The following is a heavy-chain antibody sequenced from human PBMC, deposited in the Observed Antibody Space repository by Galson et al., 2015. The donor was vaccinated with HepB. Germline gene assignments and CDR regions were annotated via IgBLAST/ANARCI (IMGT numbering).Heavy chain of an antibody. Sequence: LTCTVSGGSISSGGYYWSWIRQHPGKGLEWIGYIYYSGSTYYNPSLKSRVTISVDTSKNQFSLKLSSVTAADTAVYYCAREAYCTNGVCYDYWGQGTLVTVSS. J-gene: IGHJ4*02. CDR3: AREAYCTNGVCYDY. V-gene: IGHV4-31*03. CDR1: GGSISSGGYY. CDR2: IYYSGST. D-gene: IGHD2-8*01.